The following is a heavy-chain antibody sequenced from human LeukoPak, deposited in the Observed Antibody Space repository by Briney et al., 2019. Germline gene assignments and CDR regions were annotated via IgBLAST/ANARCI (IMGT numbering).Heavy chain of an antibody. J-gene: IGHJ4*02. Sequence: SETLSLTCTVSGGSISSSSYYWGWIRQPPGKGLEWIGSIYYSGSTYYNPSLKSRVTISVDTSKNQFSLKLSSVTAADTAVYYCARVRSGSYTYWGQGTLVTVSS. CDR3: ARVRSGSYTY. CDR2: IYYSGST. CDR1: GGSISSSSYY. V-gene: IGHV4-39*07. D-gene: IGHD1-26*01.